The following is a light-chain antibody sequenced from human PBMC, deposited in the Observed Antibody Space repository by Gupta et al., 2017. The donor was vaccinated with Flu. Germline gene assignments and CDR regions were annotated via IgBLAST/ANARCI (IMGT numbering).Light chain of an antibody. CDR3: QQYGGKPPTT. CDR2: ATA. J-gene: IGKJ3*01. CDR1: QSISNNY. V-gene: IGKV3-20*01. Sequence: EIVLTQSPGTLSLSPGERATLSCRASQSISNNYLVWYQQRRGQAPRLLIYATANRATGVPDRFSGSGCGTDFTLTISRREPEDVEVYYCQQYGGKPPTTFGQGTKVVIK.